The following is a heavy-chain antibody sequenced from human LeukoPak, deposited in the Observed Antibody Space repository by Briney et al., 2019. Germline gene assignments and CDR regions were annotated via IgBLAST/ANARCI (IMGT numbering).Heavy chain of an antibody. J-gene: IGHJ1*01. CDR3: ARDLRVGTTFLTEYFHH. CDR2: ISAYNGDT. Sequence: ASVKVSCKASGYTFTSHGISWVRQAPGQGLEWMGWISAYNGDTKYAQSLQGRVTMTTDTSTSTAYMELRSLRSDDTAVYYCARDLRVGTTFLTEYFHHWGQGTLVTVSS. V-gene: IGHV1-18*01. D-gene: IGHD2/OR15-2a*01. CDR1: GYTFTSHG.